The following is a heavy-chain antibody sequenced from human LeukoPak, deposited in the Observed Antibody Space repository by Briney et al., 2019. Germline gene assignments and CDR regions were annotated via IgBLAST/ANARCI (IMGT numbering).Heavy chain of an antibody. CDR3: ARGVRGAELFDY. CDR1: GFTVSSYE. CDR2: ISSSGSTI. J-gene: IGHJ4*02. D-gene: IGHD3-10*01. V-gene: IGHV3-48*03. Sequence: GGSLRLSCAASGFTVSSYEMNWVRQAPGKGLEWVSYISSSGSTIYYADSVKGRFTISRDNAKNSLYLQMNSLRAEDTAVYYCARGVRGAELFDYWGQGTLVTVSS.